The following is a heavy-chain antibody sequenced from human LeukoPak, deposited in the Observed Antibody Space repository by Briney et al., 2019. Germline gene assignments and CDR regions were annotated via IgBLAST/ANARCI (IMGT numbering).Heavy chain of an antibody. CDR2: IYPGDSDT. Sequence: GESLKISCKVSGYTFTSYWIGWVRQMPGKGLEWMGNIYPGDSDTRYSPSFQGQVTISADKSISTAYLQWSSLKASDTTMYYCARLTVISSSTQFVDAFDIWGQGTMVTVSS. CDR1: GYTFTSYW. J-gene: IGHJ3*02. V-gene: IGHV5-51*01. D-gene: IGHD2-21*01. CDR3: ARLTVISSSTQFVDAFDI.